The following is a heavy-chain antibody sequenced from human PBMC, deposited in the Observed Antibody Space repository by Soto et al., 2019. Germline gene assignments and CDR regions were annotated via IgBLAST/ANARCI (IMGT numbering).Heavy chain of an antibody. CDR1: GGSISSYY. CDR2: IYYSGST. D-gene: IGHD3-3*01. CDR3: ARGSLDYDFWSGFYGMDV. V-gene: IGHV4-59*01. J-gene: IGHJ6*02. Sequence: TSETLSLTCTVSGGSISSYYWSWIRQPPGKGLEWIGYIYYSGSTNYNPSLKSRVTISVDTSKNQFSLKLSSVTAADTAVYYCARGSLDYDFWSGFYGMDVWGQGTTVTVSS.